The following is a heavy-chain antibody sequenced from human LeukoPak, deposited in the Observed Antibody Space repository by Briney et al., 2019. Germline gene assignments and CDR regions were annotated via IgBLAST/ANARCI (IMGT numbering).Heavy chain of an antibody. J-gene: IGHJ4*02. Sequence: GASLKVSCKASGYTLTSYGINCGRQAPGERLEWRGGISVYNGQTNYAHKFQGRVTMTTDTSTRTVYMELRSLRSDDTAVYYCARDSGWELQHFYFDPWGQGTLVTVSA. D-gene: IGHD1-26*01. V-gene: IGHV1-18*01. CDR1: GYTLTSYG. CDR3: ARDSGWELQHFYFDP. CDR2: ISVYNGQT.